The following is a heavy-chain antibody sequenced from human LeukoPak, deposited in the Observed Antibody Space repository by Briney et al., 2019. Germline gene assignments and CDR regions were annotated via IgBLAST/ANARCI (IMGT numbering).Heavy chain of an antibody. V-gene: IGHV3-30*04. J-gene: IGHJ4*02. CDR2: ISYDGSNK. D-gene: IGHD5-18*01. CDR1: GFTFGSYA. Sequence: GRSLRLSCAASGFTFGSYAMHWVRQAPGKGLEWVAVISYDGSNKYYADSVKGRFTISRDNSKNTLYLQMNSLRAEDTAVYYCARSLSLYSYGYYFDYWGQGTLVTVSS. CDR3: ARSLSLYSYGYYFDY.